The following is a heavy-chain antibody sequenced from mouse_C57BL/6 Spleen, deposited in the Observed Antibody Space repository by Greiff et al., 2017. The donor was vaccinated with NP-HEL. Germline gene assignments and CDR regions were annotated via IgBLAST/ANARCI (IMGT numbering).Heavy chain of an antibody. J-gene: IGHJ3*01. CDR1: GFSFNTYA. D-gene: IGHD4-1*01. Sequence: EVQGVESGGGLVQPKGSLKLSCAASGFSFNTYAMNWVRQAPGKGLEWVARIRSKSNNYATYYADSVKDRFTISRDDSESMLYLQMNNLKTEDTAMYYCVRGGTGTFAYWGQGTLVTVSA. V-gene: IGHV10-1*01. CDR3: VRGGTGTFAY. CDR2: IRSKSNNYAT.